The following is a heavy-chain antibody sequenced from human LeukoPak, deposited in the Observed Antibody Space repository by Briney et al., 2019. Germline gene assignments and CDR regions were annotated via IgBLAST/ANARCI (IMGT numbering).Heavy chain of an antibody. V-gene: IGHV3-23*01. Sequence: GGSLRLSCAASGFTFTSYVMNWVRQAPGKGLEWVSRISGSGETYYADFVKGRFTISRDSPKSTLSLQMTSLRAEDTAVYYCAKTAHGDYGMDVWGQGTTVSVSS. CDR2: ISGSGET. CDR3: AKTAHGDYGMDV. J-gene: IGHJ6*02. D-gene: IGHD4-17*01. CDR1: GFTFTSYV.